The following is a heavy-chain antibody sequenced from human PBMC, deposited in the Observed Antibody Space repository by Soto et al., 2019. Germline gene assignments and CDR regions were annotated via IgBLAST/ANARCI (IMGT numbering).Heavy chain of an antibody. CDR1: GYTFTSYT. CDR3: ARGGGWVGEASFDT. V-gene: IGHV1-3*01. D-gene: IGHD3-10*01. CDR2: INAGNGRE. J-gene: IGHJ4*02. Sequence: QVPLEQSGAEVKKPGASVKVSCQTSGYTFTSYTLHWVRQAPGQGLEWLGWINAGNGREKYSQRFQDRVSLSTDRSTSTAFMEIRALRSEDTAVYYCARGGGWVGEASFDTWGQGTLVIVSS.